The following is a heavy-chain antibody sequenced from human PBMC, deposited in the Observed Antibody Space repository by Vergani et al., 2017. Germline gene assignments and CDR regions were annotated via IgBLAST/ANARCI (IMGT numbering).Heavy chain of an antibody. V-gene: IGHV3-30*02. Sequence: QVQLVESGGGVVQRGGSLRLSCATSGFTLSNYDMQWIRQGPGKGLEFVAFIQFDGRKQYYADSVKGRFTLSRDFSKNTPYLQMNSLRTDDTATYYCAKHFRGWGIDDWGGGTKVIVSS. CDR3: AKHFRGWGIDD. J-gene: IGHJ4*02. CDR1: GFTLSNYD. CDR2: IQFDGRKQ. D-gene: IGHD3-16*01.